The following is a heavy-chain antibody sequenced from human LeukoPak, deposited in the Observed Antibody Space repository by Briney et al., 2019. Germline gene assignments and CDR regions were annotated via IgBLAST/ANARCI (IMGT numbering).Heavy chain of an antibody. V-gene: IGHV5-51*01. CDR1: GYTFPSYW. Sequence: GESLKISCKGSGYTFPSYWIGWVRQMPGKGLEWMGIIHPDDSDTRYSPSFQGQVTISADKSISTAYLQWSSLKASDTAMYYCARRYCRGRNRYYFDYWGQGTLVTVSS. D-gene: IGHD2-15*01. J-gene: IGHJ4*02. CDR2: IHPDDSDT. CDR3: ARRYCRGRNRYYFDY.